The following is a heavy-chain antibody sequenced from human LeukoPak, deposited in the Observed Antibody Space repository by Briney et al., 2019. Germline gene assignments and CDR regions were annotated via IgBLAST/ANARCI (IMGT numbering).Heavy chain of an antibody. Sequence: PGGSLRLSCTASGFTFGDYAMSWVRQAPGKGLEWVGFIRSKAYGGTTEYAASVKGRFTISRDDSKSIAYLQMNSLKTEDTAVYYCTRPLIAAATLDYWGQGTLVTVSS. V-gene: IGHV3-49*04. CDR3: TRPLIAAATLDY. D-gene: IGHD6-13*01. CDR1: GFTFGDYA. J-gene: IGHJ4*02. CDR2: IRSKAYGGTT.